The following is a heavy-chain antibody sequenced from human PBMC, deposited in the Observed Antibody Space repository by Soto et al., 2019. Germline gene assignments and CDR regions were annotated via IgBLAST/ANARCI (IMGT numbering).Heavy chain of an antibody. Sequence: EVQLLESGGGLVQPGGSLRLSCAASGFTFSSYAMSWVRQPPGKGLEWVSAISGSGGSTYYADSVKGRFTISRDNSKNTLYLQMNSLRAEDTAVYYCAKARVEWLRLECFDYWGQGTLVTVSS. CDR2: ISGSGGST. D-gene: IGHD5-12*01. V-gene: IGHV3-23*01. CDR1: GFTFSSYA. J-gene: IGHJ4*02. CDR3: AKARVEWLRLECFDY.